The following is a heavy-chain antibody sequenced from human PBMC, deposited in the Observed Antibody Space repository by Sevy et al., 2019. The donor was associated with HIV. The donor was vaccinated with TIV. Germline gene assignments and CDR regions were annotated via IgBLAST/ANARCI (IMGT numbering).Heavy chain of an antibody. V-gene: IGHV4-39*01. J-gene: IGHJ4*02. CDR2: IYYSGRT. CDR1: GDSITRSNYY. CDR3: ARYPADQYDRTGYNTRGGYFDS. D-gene: IGHD3-22*01. Sequence: SETLSLTCTVSGDSITRSNYYWAWIRQPPGRGLEWIGSIYYSGRTYYNPSLKSRVTFSVDTSRNRFSLRPSSVTAADTALYYCARYPADQYDRTGYNTRGGYFDSWGQGTLVTVSS.